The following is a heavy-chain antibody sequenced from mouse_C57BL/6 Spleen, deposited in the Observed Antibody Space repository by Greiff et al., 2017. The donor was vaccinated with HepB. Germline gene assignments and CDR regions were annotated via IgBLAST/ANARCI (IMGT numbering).Heavy chain of an antibody. D-gene: IGHD3-2*02. Sequence: VKLQQPGAELVKPGASVKVSCKASGYTFTSYWMHWVKQRPGQGLEWIGRIHPSDSDTNYNQKFKGKATLTVDKSSSTAYMQLSSLTSEDSAVYYCAIDSSGYAEWFAYWGQGTLVTVSA. CDR1: GYTFTSYW. V-gene: IGHV1-74*01. CDR2: IHPSDSDT. J-gene: IGHJ3*01. CDR3: AIDSSGYAEWFAY.